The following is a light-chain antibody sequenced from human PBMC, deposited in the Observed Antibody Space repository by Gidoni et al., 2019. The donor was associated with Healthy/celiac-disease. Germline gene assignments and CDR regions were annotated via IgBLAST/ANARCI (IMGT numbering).Light chain of an antibody. Sequence: ETVLTQSPGTLSLSPGERATLSCRASQSVSSSYLAWYQQKPGQAPRLLIYGASSRATGIPARCSSSGSGANFTITISRLEDEEFAVYYYQQYGSTPLTFGGGTKVEIK. V-gene: IGKV3-20*01. CDR1: QSVSSSY. CDR2: GAS. CDR3: QQYGSTPLT. J-gene: IGKJ4*02.